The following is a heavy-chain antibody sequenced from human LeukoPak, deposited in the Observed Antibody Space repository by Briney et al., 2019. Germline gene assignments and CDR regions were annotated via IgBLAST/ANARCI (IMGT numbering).Heavy chain of an antibody. Sequence: SETLSLTCTVSGGSISSYYWSWIRQPPGKGLEWIGNIYFTGSTNYNPSLKSRVTISVDTSKNQFSLKLRSVTAADTALYYCARSNYYDTSGYSNYGMDVWGQGTTVTVFS. CDR2: IYFTGST. CDR3: ARSNYYDTSGYSNYGMDV. J-gene: IGHJ6*02. CDR1: GGSISSYY. V-gene: IGHV4-59*01. D-gene: IGHD3-22*01.